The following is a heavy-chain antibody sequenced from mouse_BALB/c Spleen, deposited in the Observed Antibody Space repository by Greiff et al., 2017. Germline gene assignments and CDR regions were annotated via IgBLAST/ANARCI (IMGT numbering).Heavy chain of an antibody. J-gene: IGHJ2*01. CDR1: GYTFTSYW. CDR3: ARITTVDYFDY. CDR2: INPSTGYT. D-gene: IGHD1-1*01. V-gene: IGHV1-7*01. Sequence: QVQLKQSGAELAKPGASVKMSCKASGYTFTSYWMHWVKQRPGQGLEWIGYINPSTGYTEYNQKFKDKATLTADKSSSTAYMQLSSLTSEDSAVYYCARITTVDYFDYWGQGTTLTVSS.